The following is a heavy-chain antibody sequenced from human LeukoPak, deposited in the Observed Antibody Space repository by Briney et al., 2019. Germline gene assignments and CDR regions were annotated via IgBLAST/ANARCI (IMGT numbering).Heavy chain of an antibody. V-gene: IGHV7-4-1*02. Sequence: ASVKVSCKASGYTFTSYGMNWVRQAPGQGLEWMGWINTNTGNPTYAQGFTGRFVFSLDTSVSTAYLQINSLKAEDSAVYYCGSHSIVVTGTVDYWGQGTLVTVSS. CDR2: INTNTGNP. J-gene: IGHJ4*02. D-gene: IGHD6-13*01. CDR1: GYTFTSYG. CDR3: GSHSIVVTGTVDY.